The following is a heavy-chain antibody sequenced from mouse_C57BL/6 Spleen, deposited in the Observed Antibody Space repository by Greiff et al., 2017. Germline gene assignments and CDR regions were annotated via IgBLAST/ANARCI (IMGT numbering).Heavy chain of an antibody. V-gene: IGHV1-50*01. CDR1: GYTFTSYW. CDR2: IDPSDSYT. Sequence: VQLQQPGAELVKPGASVKLSCKASGYTFTSYWMQWVKQRPGQGLEWIGEIDPSDSYTNYNQKFKGKATLTVDTSSSTAYMQLSSLTSEDSAVYYCARSLYYYGSSNYFDYWGQGTTLTVSS. J-gene: IGHJ2*01. CDR3: ARSLYYYGSSNYFDY. D-gene: IGHD1-1*01.